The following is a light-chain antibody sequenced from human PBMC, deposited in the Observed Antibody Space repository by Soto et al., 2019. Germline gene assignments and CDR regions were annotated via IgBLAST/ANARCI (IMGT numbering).Light chain of an antibody. J-gene: IGKJ4*01. CDR3: QQRSNWPLT. V-gene: IGKV3-11*01. Sequence: ESVLIQSAATLFLYPGERATLSCRASQSVSSYLAWYQQKPGQAPRLLIYDASNRATGIPARFSGSGSGTDFTLTISSLEPEDFAVYYCQQRSNWPLTFGGGTKVDIK. CDR2: DAS. CDR1: QSVSSY.